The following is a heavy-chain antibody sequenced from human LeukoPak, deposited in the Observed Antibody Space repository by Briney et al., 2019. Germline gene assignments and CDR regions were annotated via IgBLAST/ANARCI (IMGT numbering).Heavy chain of an antibody. V-gene: IGHV3-30*04. CDR2: ISYDGSNK. J-gene: IGHJ4*02. D-gene: IGHD5-24*01. Sequence: PGGSLRLSCAASGFTFSSYAMHWVRQAPGKGLEWVAVISYDGSNKYYADSVKGRFTISRDNSKNTLYLQMNSLRTEDTALYYCAKDTGDGYNLVDYWGQGTLVTVSS. CDR3: AKDTGDGYNLVDY. CDR1: GFTFSSYA.